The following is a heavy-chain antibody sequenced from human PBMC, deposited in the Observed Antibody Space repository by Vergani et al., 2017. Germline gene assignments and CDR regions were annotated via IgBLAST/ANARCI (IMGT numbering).Heavy chain of an antibody. J-gene: IGHJ4*02. CDR1: GFTFSSYA. CDR2: ISYDGSNK. D-gene: IGHD3-16*01. Sequence: QVQLVESGGGVVQPGRSLRLSCAASGFTFSSYAMHWVRQAPGKGLEWVAVISYDGSNKYYADSVKGRFTISRDNSKNTLYLQMNSLRAEDTAVYYCARDQGMITVGGVGYWGQGTLVTVSS. CDR3: ARDQGMITVGGVGY. V-gene: IGHV3-30-3*01.